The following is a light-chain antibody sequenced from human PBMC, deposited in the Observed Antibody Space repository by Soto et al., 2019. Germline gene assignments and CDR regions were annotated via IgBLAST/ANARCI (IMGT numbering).Light chain of an antibody. CDR2: TAS. Sequence: DIVLAQAPCSLCSSPFEGATLSRRASQSVSRNYLAWYQQKPGQAPRLLIYTASRRATGIPDRFSGSGSGTDFTLTISRLEPEDSAVYYCQQYSRAPITFGQGTRLEIK. CDR3: QQYSRAPIT. V-gene: IGKV3-20*01. J-gene: IGKJ5*01. CDR1: QSVSRNY.